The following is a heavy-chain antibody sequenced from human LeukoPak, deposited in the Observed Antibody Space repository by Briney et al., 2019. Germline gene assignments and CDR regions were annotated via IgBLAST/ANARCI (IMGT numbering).Heavy chain of an antibody. Sequence: QAGGSLRLSCAASGLTFSNYWMHWVRHGPGKGLVWVSCINSDGSSTTYADSVKGRFTISRDNAKNTLYLQMNSLRAEDTAVYYCAGEGRGSHGRYYFDYWGQGTLVTVSS. CDR2: INSDGSST. CDR1: GLTFSNYW. V-gene: IGHV3-74*01. D-gene: IGHD1-26*01. CDR3: AGEGRGSHGRYYFDY. J-gene: IGHJ4*02.